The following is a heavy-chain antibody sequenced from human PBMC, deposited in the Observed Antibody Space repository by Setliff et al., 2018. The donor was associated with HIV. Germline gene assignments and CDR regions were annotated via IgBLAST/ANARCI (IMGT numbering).Heavy chain of an antibody. CDR3: ARSPRIGVAGEFEY. CDR1: GGSISSYY. V-gene: IGHV4-4*09. J-gene: IGHJ4*02. Sequence: SETLSLTCTVSGGSISSYYWRWIRQPPGKGLEWIGYIYTSRSVNYNPALNSRVTISVDTSKNQFSLKVNSVTAADTAVYYCARSPRIGVAGEFEYWGQGTLVTVSS. CDR2: IYTSRSV. D-gene: IGHD6-19*01.